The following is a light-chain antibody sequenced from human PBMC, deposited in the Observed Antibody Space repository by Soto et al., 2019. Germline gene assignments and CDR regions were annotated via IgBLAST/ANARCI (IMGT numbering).Light chain of an antibody. Sequence: QSVLTQPPSASGSPGQSVTISCTGTSSDVGRYNHVSWYQQHPGKAPKLMIFDVNKRPSGVPDRFSGSKSGNTASLTVSGLQAEDEADYYCSAYAGSIYVFGSGTKLIVL. J-gene: IGLJ6*01. CDR2: DVN. V-gene: IGLV2-8*01. CDR3: SAYAGSIYV. CDR1: SSDVGRYNH.